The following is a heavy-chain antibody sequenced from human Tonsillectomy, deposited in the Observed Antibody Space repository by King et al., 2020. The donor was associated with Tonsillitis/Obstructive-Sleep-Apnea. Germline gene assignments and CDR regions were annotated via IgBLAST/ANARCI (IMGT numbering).Heavy chain of an antibody. Sequence: VQLVESGGGLVQPGRSLRLSCTASGFPFSDYAMSWVRQAPGKGLEWVGFIRSRGYGGTTEYAASVKGRFTISRDDSNSVAYLQMNSLQTEDTAVYYCTRACGGDRDTYYYYGMDVWGQGTTVTVSS. V-gene: IGHV3-49*04. CDR2: IRSRGYGGTT. CDR3: TRACGGDRDTYYYYGMDV. J-gene: IGHJ6*02. CDR1: GFPFSDYA. D-gene: IGHD3-16*01.